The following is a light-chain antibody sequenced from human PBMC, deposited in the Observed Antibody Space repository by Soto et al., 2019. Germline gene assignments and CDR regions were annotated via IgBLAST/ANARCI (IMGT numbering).Light chain of an antibody. J-gene: IGLJ2*01. V-gene: IGLV1-44*01. CDR1: SSNIGSNT. Sequence: QSVLTQPASASGTPGQRVTISCSGTSSNIGSNTVNWYQQLPGTAHKLLIYSNNNRPSGVPDRFSGSKSGTTASLAISGRQAEDEADYYCAAWDESIHVVFGGGTQLTVL. CDR2: SNN. CDR3: AAWDESIHVV.